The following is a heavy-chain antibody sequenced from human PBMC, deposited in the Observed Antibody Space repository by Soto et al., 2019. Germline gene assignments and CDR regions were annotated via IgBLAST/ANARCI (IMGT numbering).Heavy chain of an antibody. CDR1: GFAFSDYS. V-gene: IGHV3-21*02. Sequence: EVQLVESGGGLVKPGGSLRLSCAASGFAFSDYSLNWVRQAPGKGLEWVSSISSVSDYIYYADSVKGRFTISRDNAKNSLYLQMNSLRADDTAVHYCARDEGGYGHYYDFGMDVWGQGTTVTVSS. CDR2: ISSVSDYI. J-gene: IGHJ6*02. D-gene: IGHD5-12*01. CDR3: ARDEGGYGHYYDFGMDV.